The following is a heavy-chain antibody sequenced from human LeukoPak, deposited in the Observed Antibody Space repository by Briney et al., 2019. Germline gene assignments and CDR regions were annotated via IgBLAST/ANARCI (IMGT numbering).Heavy chain of an antibody. CDR3: AGGRRYCSSTSCYAHFDY. V-gene: IGHV4-31*03. D-gene: IGHD2-2*01. CDR2: INYSGST. CDR1: GGSISSGGYY. J-gene: IGHJ4*02. Sequence: SETLSLTCTVSGGSISSGGYYWSWIRQHPGKGLEWIGYINYSGSTYYNPSLKSRVTISVDTSKNQFSLKLSSVTAADTAVYYCAGGRRYCSSTSCYAHFDYWGQGTLVTVSS.